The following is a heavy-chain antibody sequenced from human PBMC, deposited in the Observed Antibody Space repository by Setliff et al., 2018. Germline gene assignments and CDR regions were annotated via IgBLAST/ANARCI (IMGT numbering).Heavy chain of an antibody. D-gene: IGHD2-21*02. CDR2: INPSGGYT. CDR1: GYTFTNNY. CDR3: ARAHCIGGYCYYGYFQY. V-gene: IGHV1-46*01. Sequence: ASVKVSCKASGYTFTNNYIHWVRQAPGQGLEWLGLINPSGGYTNYAQKFQDRITLTRETPTNTLYMELGSMRSEDTAVYFCARAHCIGGYCYYGYFQYWGQGTLVTVSS. J-gene: IGHJ1*01.